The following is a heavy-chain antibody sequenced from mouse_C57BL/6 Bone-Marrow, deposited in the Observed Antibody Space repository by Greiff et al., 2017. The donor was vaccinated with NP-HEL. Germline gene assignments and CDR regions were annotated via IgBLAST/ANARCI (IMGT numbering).Heavy chain of an antibody. J-gene: IGHJ2*01. Sequence: VQLQQSGPELVKPGASVKISCKASGYTFTDYYMNWVKQSHGKSLEWIGDINPNNGGTSYNQKFKGKATLTVDKSSSTAYMELRSLTSEDSAVYYCARSPYYGNLYYFDYWGQGTTLTVSS. D-gene: IGHD2-10*01. CDR2: INPNNGGT. CDR1: GYTFTDYY. CDR3: ARSPYYGNLYYFDY. V-gene: IGHV1-26*01.